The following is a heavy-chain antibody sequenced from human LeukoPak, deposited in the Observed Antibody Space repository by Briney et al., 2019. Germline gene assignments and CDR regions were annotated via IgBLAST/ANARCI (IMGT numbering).Heavy chain of an antibody. CDR2: ISAYNGNT. CDR1: GYTFTSYY. Sequence: ASVKVSCKASGYTFTSYYMHWVRQAPGQGLEWMGWISAYNGNTNYAQKLQGRVTMTTDTSTSTAYMELRSLRSDDTAVYYCARQGQMVRGVMVGYYYYMDVWGKGTTVTVSS. D-gene: IGHD3-10*01. V-gene: IGHV1-18*04. CDR3: ARQGQMVRGVMVGYYYYMDV. J-gene: IGHJ6*03.